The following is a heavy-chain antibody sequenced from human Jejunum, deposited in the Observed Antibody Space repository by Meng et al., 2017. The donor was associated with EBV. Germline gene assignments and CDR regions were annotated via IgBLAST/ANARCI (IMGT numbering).Heavy chain of an antibody. CDR3: ARRTGDYVVGY. CDR2: VHFSGIT. J-gene: IGHJ4*02. D-gene: IGHD2-8*02. V-gene: IGHV4-34*02. CDR1: GGSFSGYY. Sequence: QVQSPQWGAGLLRPTETLSLTCAVYGGSFSGYYWSWVRQPPGRGLEYIGEVHFSGITNYTPSLKSRVTMSVDASKNQFSLRLTSVTAADTAVYYCARRTGDYVVGYWGQGTLVTVSS.